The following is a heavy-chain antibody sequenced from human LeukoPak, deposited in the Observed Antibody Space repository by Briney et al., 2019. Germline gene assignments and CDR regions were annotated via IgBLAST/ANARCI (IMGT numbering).Heavy chain of an antibody. CDR3: ARRLPDYYDSSGYQRGYFDY. Sequence: TSETLSLTRTVSGGSISSYYWSWIRQPAGKGLEWIGRIYTSGSTNYNPSLKSRVTISVDTSKNQFSLKLSSVTAADTAVYYCARRLPDYYDSSGYQRGYFDYWGQGTLVTVSS. CDR1: GGSISSYY. V-gene: IGHV4-4*07. D-gene: IGHD3-22*01. J-gene: IGHJ4*02. CDR2: IYTSGST.